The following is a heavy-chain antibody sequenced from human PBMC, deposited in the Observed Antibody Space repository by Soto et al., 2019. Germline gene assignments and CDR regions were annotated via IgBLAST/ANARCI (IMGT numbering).Heavy chain of an antibody. J-gene: IGHJ4*02. CDR3: ARAVSSAGFDVDY. CDR2: ITPYNGNT. V-gene: IGHV1-18*01. D-gene: IGHD5-12*01. CDR1: GYTFSSHG. Sequence: HVQLVQSGAEVKKPGASVKVSCKASGYTFSSHGITWVRQAPGQGLEWMGWITPYNGNTNYAQKVQGRATMTTDTSTSTAYMELRSLRSADTAIYYCARAVSSAGFDVDYWGQGTLVTVSS.